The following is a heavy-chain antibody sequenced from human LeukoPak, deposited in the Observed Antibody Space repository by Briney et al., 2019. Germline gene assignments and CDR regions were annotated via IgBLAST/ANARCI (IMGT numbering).Heavy chain of an antibody. V-gene: IGHV3-9*03. CDR2: ISWTSGSI. D-gene: IGHD6-19*01. CDR3: AKGDSSGWYGGDAFDI. Sequence: GGSLRLSCAASGFTFDDYAMHWVRQAPGKDLEWVSGISWTSGSIGYADSVKGRFTSSRANAKNSLYLQMNSLRAEDIALYYCAKGDSSGWYGGDAFDIWGRGTMVTVSS. CDR1: GFTFDDYA. J-gene: IGHJ3*02.